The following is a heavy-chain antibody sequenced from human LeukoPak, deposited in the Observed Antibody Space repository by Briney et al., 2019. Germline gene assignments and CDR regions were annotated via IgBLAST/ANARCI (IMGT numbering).Heavy chain of an antibody. J-gene: IGHJ4*02. D-gene: IGHD3-10*01. CDR2: ISYDGSNK. CDR1: GFTFSSYA. CDR3: AKDWRMGSGY. V-gene: IGHV3-30-3*01. Sequence: GRSLRLSCAASGFTFSSYAMHWVRQAPGKGLEWVAVISYDGSNKYYADFVKGRFTISRDNSKNTLYLQMNSLRAEDTAVYYCAKDWRMGSGYWGQGTLVTVSS.